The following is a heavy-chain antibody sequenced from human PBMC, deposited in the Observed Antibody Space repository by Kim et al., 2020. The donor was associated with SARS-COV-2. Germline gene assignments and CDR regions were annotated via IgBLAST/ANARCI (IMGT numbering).Heavy chain of an antibody. CDR1: GFTFSSSA. CDR3: AKCREWVQLGPVDV. V-gene: IGHV3-30*18. D-gene: IGHD5-18*01. CDR2: ISYDGSYK. Sequence: GGSLRLSCAASGFTFSSSAMYWVRQAPGKGLEWVAVISYDGSYKYYADSVKGRFTISRDNSKNTLYLQMNSLRAEDTAIYYCAKCREWVQLGPVDVWSQGTTVTVSS. J-gene: IGHJ6*02.